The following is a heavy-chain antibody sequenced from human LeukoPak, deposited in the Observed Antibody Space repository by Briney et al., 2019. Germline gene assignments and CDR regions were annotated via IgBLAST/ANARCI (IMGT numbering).Heavy chain of an antibody. D-gene: IGHD5-18*01. CDR3: AKDRPDTAMVPPFDY. J-gene: IGHJ4*02. CDR1: GFTFSSYG. CDR2: IRYDGSNK. Sequence: GGSLRLSCAASGFTFSSYGMHWVRQAPGKGLEWVAFIRYDGSNKYYADSVKGRFTISRDNSKNTLYLQMDSLRAEDTAVYYCAKDRPDTAMVPPFDYWGQGTLVTVSS. V-gene: IGHV3-30*02.